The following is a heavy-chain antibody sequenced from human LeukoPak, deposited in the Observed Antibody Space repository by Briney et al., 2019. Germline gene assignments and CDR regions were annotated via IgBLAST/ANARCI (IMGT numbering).Heavy chain of an antibody. D-gene: IGHD1-26*01. Sequence: PSETLSLTCTVSGGSISRSYYNWGWIRQPPGKGLEWIGSIYYSGNTYYNPSLKSRLTMSLDASKNQFSLELDSATPADTAVYYCARGGNYWPQWWFDPWGRGTLVSVSP. CDR3: ARGGNYWPQWWFDP. CDR1: GGSISRSYYN. V-gene: IGHV4-39*07. CDR2: IYYSGNT. J-gene: IGHJ5*02.